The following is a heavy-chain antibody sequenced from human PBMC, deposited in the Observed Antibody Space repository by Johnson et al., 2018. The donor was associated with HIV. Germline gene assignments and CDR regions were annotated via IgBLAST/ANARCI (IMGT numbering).Heavy chain of an antibody. CDR1: GFSFDDYG. V-gene: IGHV3-20*04. J-gene: IGHJ3*02. CDR2: INWNGGST. CDR3: AKDLISGSYLHAFDI. D-gene: IGHD1-26*01. Sequence: VQLVESGGGVERPGGSLRLSCAASGFSFDDYGMSWVRQLPGKGLEWVSGINWNGGSTYYADSVKGRFTISRDNSKNTLYLQMNSLRAEDTAVYYCAKDLISGSYLHAFDIWGQGTMVTVSS.